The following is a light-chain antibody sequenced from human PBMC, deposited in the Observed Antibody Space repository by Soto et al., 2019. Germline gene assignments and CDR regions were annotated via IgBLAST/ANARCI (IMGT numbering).Light chain of an antibody. V-gene: IGKV3-20*01. CDR2: GAN. Sequence: EIVLTQSPGTLSLSPGERATLSCRASQRVSSNYLAWYQQKPGQAPRVLIYGANSGAAGIPDRFSGSGSGTDFTLTISSLEPEDFAVYYCQQYGSSPATFGPGTKVDIK. CDR3: QQYGSSPAT. J-gene: IGKJ3*01. CDR1: QRVSSNY.